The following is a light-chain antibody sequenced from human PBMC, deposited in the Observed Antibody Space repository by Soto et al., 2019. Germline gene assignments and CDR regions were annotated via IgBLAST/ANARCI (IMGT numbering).Light chain of an antibody. V-gene: IGKV3-20*01. Sequence: EIVLTQSPGILSLSPGERATLSCRASQSVSNDVLAWYQQKPGQAPRLLIYGASTRATDVPDRFSGSGSGADFTLSISRLEPEDFAVYCCQQYGSSPPRTFGQGTKVEMK. J-gene: IGKJ1*01. CDR2: GAS. CDR3: QQYGSSPPRT. CDR1: QSVSNDV.